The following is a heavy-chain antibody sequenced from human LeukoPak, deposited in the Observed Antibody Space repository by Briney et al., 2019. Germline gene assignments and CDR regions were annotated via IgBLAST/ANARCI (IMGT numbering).Heavy chain of an antibody. CDR3: ATVTSGLTYFDY. D-gene: IGHD3-10*01. J-gene: IGHJ4*02. CDR2: IWYDGSNK. V-gene: IGHV3-33*01. CDR1: GFTFSSYG. Sequence: GGSLRLSCAASGFTFSSYGMHWVRQAPGKGLEWLAAIWYDGSNKYYADSVKGRFTISRDNSKNTLYLQMNSLRVEDTAVYYCATVTSGLTYFDYWGQGTLVTVSS.